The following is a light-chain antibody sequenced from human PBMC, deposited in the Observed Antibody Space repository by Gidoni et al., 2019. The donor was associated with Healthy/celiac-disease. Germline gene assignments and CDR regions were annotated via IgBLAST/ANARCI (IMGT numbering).Light chain of an antibody. CDR1: QSFSSN. CDR3: QQYNNWPLWT. Sequence: EIVMTQSPATLSVSPGERATPSCSASQSFSSNLAWYQQKPGQASRLLIYGASTRATGIPARFSGSGSGTEFTLTISSLQSEDFAVYYCQQYNNWPLWTFGQGTKVEIK. J-gene: IGKJ1*01. V-gene: IGKV3-15*01. CDR2: GAS.